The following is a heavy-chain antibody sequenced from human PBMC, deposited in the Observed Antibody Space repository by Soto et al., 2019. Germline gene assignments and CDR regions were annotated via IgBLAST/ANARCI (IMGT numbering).Heavy chain of an antibody. D-gene: IGHD3-10*01. Sequence: ASVKVSCKSSGYPFTDLYIHWVRQAPGLGLEWMGWIDPRSGASRKTQRFQGRFTMTRDTSTNTVYMGLSSLRSDDTAVYFCERDNYGPFDYWGQGTLVTVSS. CDR3: ERDNYGPFDY. J-gene: IGHJ4*02. CDR2: IDPRSGAS. V-gene: IGHV1-2*02. CDR1: GYPFTDLY.